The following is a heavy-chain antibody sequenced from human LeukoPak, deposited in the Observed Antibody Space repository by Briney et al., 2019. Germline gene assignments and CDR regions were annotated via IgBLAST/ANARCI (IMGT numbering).Heavy chain of an antibody. J-gene: IGHJ4*02. CDR1: GYTLTELS. CDR2: FDPEDGET. V-gene: IGHV1-24*01. D-gene: IGHD1-7*01. CDR3: ATDLGDPTTDFDY. Sequence: ASVKVSCKVSGYTLTELSMHWVRQAPGKGLEWMVGFDPEDGETIYAQKFQGRVTMTEDTSTDTAYMELSSLRSEDTAVYYCATDLGDPTTDFDYWGQGTLVTVSS.